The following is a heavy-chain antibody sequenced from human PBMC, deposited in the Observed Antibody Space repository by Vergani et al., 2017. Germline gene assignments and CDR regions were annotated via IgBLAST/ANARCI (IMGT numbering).Heavy chain of an antibody. Sequence: QVQLQESGPGLVKPSQTLSLTCTVSGGSISSGSYYWSWIRQPAGKGLEWIGRIYTSGSTNYNPSLKSRVTISVDTSKNQFSLKLSSVTAADTAVYYCARDKDSSGWYRDHYGMDVWGQGTTVTVSS. D-gene: IGHD6-19*01. V-gene: IGHV4-61*02. CDR2: IYTSGST. J-gene: IGHJ6*02. CDR3: ARDKDSSGWYRDHYGMDV. CDR1: GGSISSGSYY.